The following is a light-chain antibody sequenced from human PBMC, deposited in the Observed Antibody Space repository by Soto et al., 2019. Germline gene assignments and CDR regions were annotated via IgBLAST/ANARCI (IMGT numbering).Light chain of an antibody. CDR3: QQYGTSPELT. V-gene: IGKV3-20*01. Sequence: EIVLTQSPGTLSLSPGESATLSCKASQSVSSSYLAWYQQRPGQAPRLLIYCASSRDTGIPDRFSGSGSGKVFTLTVIKQEPEDFAVYYCQQYGTSPELTFGGGTKVEIE. CDR2: CAS. CDR1: QSVSSSY. J-gene: IGKJ4*01.